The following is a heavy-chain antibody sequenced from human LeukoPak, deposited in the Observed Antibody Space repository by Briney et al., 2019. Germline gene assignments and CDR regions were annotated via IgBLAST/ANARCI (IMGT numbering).Heavy chain of an antibody. V-gene: IGHV3-33*06. Sequence: PGRSLRLSCAASGFTFSSYGMHWVRQAPGKGLEWVAVIWYDGSNKYYADSVKGRLTISRDNSKNTLYLQMNSLRAEDTAVYYCAKDYGDYGDYFDYWGQGTLVTVSS. CDR2: IWYDGSNK. J-gene: IGHJ4*02. D-gene: IGHD4-17*01. CDR1: GFTFSSYG. CDR3: AKDYGDYGDYFDY.